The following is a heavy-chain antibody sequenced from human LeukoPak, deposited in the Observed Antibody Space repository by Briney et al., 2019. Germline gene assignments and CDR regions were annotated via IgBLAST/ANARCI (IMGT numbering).Heavy chain of an antibody. J-gene: IGHJ4*02. V-gene: IGHV4-61*02. Sequence: SETLSLTCSVSGGSISSGSYYWSWIRQPAGKGLEWIGRIYTSGSTNYNPSLKSRVTISVDTSKNQFSLKLSSVTAADTAVYYWARATFGELLIDYWGQGTLVTVSS. CDR3: ARATFGELLIDY. CDR1: GGSISSGSYY. D-gene: IGHD3-10*01. CDR2: IYTSGST.